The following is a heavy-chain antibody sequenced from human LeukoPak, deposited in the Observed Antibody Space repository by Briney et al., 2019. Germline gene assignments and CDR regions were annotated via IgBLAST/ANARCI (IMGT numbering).Heavy chain of an antibody. CDR1: GFTFDDYA. D-gene: IGHD3-3*01. CDR2: ISWNSGSI. Sequence: GGSLRLSCAASGFTFDDYAMHWVRQAPGKGLEWVSGISWNSGSIVYADSGKGRFTISRDKAKNSLYLQMNSLRAEDMALYYCAKDIGGRFSYYFDYWGQGTLVTVSS. CDR3: AKDIGGRFSYYFDY. J-gene: IGHJ4*02. V-gene: IGHV3-9*03.